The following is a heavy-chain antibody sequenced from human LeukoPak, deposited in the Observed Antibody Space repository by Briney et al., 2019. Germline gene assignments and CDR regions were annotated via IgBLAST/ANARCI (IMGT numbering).Heavy chain of an antibody. CDR3: AKDLERGNSGNY. CDR2: IRYDGSNK. V-gene: IGHV3-30*02. D-gene: IGHD4-23*01. J-gene: IGHJ4*02. CDR1: GFTFSSYG. Sequence: GSLRLSCAASGFTFSSYGMHWVRQAPGKGLEWVAFIRYDGSNKYYADSVKGRFTISRDNSKNTLYLQMNSLRAEDTAVYYCAKDLERGNSGNYWGQGTLVTVSS.